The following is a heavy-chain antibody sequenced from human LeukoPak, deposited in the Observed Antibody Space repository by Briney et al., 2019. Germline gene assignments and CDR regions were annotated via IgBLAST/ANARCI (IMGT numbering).Heavy chain of an antibody. V-gene: IGHV1-46*01. J-gene: IGHJ6*03. CDR2: INPSGGST. D-gene: IGHD2/OR15-2a*01. Sequence: ASVKVSCKASGYTFTGYYMHWVRQAPGQGLEWMGIINPSGGSTSYAQKFQGRVTMTTDTSTSTGYMELRSLRSEDTAVYYCARGTTYYYYYYYYMDVWGKGTTVTVSS. CDR1: GYTFTGYY. CDR3: ARGTTYYYYYYYYMDV.